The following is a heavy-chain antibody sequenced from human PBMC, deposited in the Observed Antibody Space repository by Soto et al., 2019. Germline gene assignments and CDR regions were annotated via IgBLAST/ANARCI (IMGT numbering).Heavy chain of an antibody. V-gene: IGHV1-18*01. CDR3: AIYAALAENYFSYRMDV. J-gene: IGHJ6*02. CDR2: ISAYNGNT. CDR1: GYTFTSYG. Sequence: GASGKVSCKASGYTFTSYGISWVRQAPGQGLERMGWISAYNGNTNYAQKLQGRVTMTTDTSTSTAYMELRSLRSDDTAVYYCAIYAALAENYFSYRMDVWAPGTTVTLSS. D-gene: IGHD2-8*01.